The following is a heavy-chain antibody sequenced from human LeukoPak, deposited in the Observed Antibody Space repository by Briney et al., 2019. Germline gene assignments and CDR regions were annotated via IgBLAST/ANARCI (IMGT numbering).Heavy chain of an antibody. D-gene: IGHD6-13*01. CDR2: IKQDGSEK. CDR1: GFTFSRYW. Sequence: GGSLRLSCLVSGFTFSRYWMSWVRQAPGKGLEWVANIKQDGSEKYYVDSVEGRFTISRDNAKNSLYLQMNSLRDEDTALYYCARDDIRLEAAGNNWFDPWGQGTLVTVSS. CDR3: ARDDIRLEAAGNNWFDP. J-gene: IGHJ5*02. V-gene: IGHV3-7*01.